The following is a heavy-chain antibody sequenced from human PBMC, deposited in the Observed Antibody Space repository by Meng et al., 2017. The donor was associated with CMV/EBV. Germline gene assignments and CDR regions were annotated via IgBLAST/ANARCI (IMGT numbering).Heavy chain of an antibody. J-gene: IGHJ4*02. Sequence: LSCAASGFTFSNAWMSWVRQAPGKGLEWVGRIKSNTDGGTTDYAAPVKGRFIISRDDSKNTVYLQMNSLKTEDTAVYYCSRNYYENSWGQGTLVTVSS. V-gene: IGHV3-15*01. CDR2: IKSNTDGGTT. CDR3: SRNYYENS. CDR1: GFTFSNAW. D-gene: IGHD3-16*01.